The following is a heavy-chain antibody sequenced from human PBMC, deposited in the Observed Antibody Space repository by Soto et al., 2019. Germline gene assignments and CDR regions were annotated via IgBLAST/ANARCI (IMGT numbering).Heavy chain of an antibody. V-gene: IGHV1-2*02. D-gene: IGHD6-19*01. CDR2: INPNNGVT. CDR1: GGAFSNFV. CDR3: AAAAIPVAGRHPDF. Sequence: GASVKVSCKASGGAFSNFVISWVRQAPGQGLEWVGWINPNNGVTTYAKNFQGRVTMTRDSSISTAYMELSSLRSDDTAVYFCAAAAIPVAGRHPDFWGQGTVVTVSS. J-gene: IGHJ4*02.